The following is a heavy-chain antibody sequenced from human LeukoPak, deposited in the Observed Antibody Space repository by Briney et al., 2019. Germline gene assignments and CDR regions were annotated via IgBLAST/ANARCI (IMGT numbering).Heavy chain of an antibody. V-gene: IGHV1-2*02. Sequence: ASVKVSCKASGYTFTGYYMHWVRQAPGQGLEWMGWINPNSGGTNYAQKFQGRVTMSRDTSISTAYMELSRLRSDDTAVYYCARVQRISPGIAAAGTFDYWGQGTLVTVSS. J-gene: IGHJ4*02. D-gene: IGHD6-13*01. CDR2: INPNSGGT. CDR3: ARVQRISPGIAAAGTFDY. CDR1: GYTFTGYY.